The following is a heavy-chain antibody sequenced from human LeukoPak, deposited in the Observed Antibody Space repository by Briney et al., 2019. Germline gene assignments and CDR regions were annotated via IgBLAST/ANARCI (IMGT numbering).Heavy chain of an antibody. V-gene: IGHV3-30*02. CDR3: AKDEDSSSFDHYYYYMDV. CDR1: GFIFSSYG. CDR2: IWYDGSNK. D-gene: IGHD6-6*01. Sequence: GGSLRLSCAASGFIFSSYGMHWVRQAPGKGLEWVAFIWYDGSNKYYADSVKGRFTISRDNSKNTLYLQMNSLRAEDTAVYYCAKDEDSSSFDHYYYYMDVWGKGTTVTVSS. J-gene: IGHJ6*03.